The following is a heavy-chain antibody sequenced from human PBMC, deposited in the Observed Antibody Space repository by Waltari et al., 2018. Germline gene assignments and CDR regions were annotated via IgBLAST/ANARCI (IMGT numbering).Heavy chain of an antibody. Sequence: EVQLLDSGGGLVQPGGSLRLSCAASEFTFSTYAMSWVRQAPGKGLEWVSGISGSGARTDYADAVKGRFTISRDNSKNTLYLQMNSLRAEDTAIYYCAKDSMTTVPYYFDYWGQGTLVTVSS. J-gene: IGHJ4*02. CDR3: AKDSMTTVPYYFDY. CDR2: ISGSGART. D-gene: IGHD4-17*01. V-gene: IGHV3-23*01. CDR1: EFTFSTYA.